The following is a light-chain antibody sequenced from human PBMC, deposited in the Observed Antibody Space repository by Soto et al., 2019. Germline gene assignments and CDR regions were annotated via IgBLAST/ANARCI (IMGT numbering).Light chain of an antibody. J-gene: IGLJ2*01. Sequence: QSALTQSRSVSGSPGQSVTISCTGTSSDVGGYNYVSWYQQHPGKAPKLMICDVSKRPSGVPDRFSGSKSGNTASLTISGLQAEDEADYYCCSYAGSYTLVFGGGTKLTVL. V-gene: IGLV2-11*01. CDR3: CSYAGSYTLV. CDR2: DVS. CDR1: SSDVGGYNY.